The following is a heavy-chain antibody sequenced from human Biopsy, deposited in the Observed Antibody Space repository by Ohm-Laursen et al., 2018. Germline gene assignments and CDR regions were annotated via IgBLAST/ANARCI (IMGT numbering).Heavy chain of an antibody. D-gene: IGHD6-19*01. CDR2: INQAGTT. J-gene: IGHJ4*02. CDR3: GKEVHGWDY. CDR1: GKTFSDYQ. V-gene: IGHV4-34*08. Sequence: SQTLSLTCAVFGKTFSDYQWSWIRQPPGKGLEWIGQINQAGTTNYNPSLKSRVSISADPSKYEFSLRLTSVTAADTAVYLWGKEVHGWDYWGLGAQVT.